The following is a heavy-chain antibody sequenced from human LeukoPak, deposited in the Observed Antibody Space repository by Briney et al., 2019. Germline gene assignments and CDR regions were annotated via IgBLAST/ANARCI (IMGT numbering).Heavy chain of an antibody. CDR3: ARGTDDTHWGFDY. V-gene: IGHV1-8*01. CDR1: GYTFTTYD. CDR2: MNPNSGDT. D-gene: IGHD7-27*01. Sequence: ASVKFSCKASGYTFTTYDITWAPKATGQGREWMQLMNPNSGDTASAQQFKGRGIMARHTSISTAYMELSSLRSDDTAVYYCARGTDDTHWGFDYWRQGTLVSVSS. J-gene: IGHJ4*02.